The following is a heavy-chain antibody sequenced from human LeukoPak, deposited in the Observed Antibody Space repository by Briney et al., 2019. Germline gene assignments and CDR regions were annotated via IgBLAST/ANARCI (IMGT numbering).Heavy chain of an antibody. CDR3: ARSRDGYNPLDN. CDR1: GLTFSTYT. CDR2: ITGGGSYI. D-gene: IGHD5-24*01. J-gene: IGHJ4*02. V-gene: IGHV3-21*01. Sequence: GGSLRLSCAASGLTFSTYTMNWVRQAPGKGLEWVSSITGGGSYIHYADSVKGRFTISRDNAKNSMYLQMNSLRADDTAVYYCARSRDGYNPLDNWGQGTLVTVSS.